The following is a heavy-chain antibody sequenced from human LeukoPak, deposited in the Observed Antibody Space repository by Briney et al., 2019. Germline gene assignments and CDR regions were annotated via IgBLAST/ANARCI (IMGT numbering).Heavy chain of an antibody. J-gene: IGHJ4*02. D-gene: IGHD3-10*01. V-gene: IGHV3-7*01. CDR3: ARARVPQARSPFAY. CDR1: GFTFSSYW. Sequence: GGSLRLSCAASGFTFSSYWMSGVRQAPGKGLKWVANMKQDGGEKYYVDSVKGRFTISRDNAKNSLYLQMNSLRAEHTAVYYCARARVPQARSPFAYWGEGTLVTVSS. CDR2: MKQDGGEK.